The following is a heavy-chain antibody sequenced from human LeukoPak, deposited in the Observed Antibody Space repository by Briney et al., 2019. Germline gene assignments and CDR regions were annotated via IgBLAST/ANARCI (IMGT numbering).Heavy chain of an antibody. CDR2: IKQDGSEK. J-gene: IGHJ3*02. V-gene: IGHV3-7*01. CDR3: ARDTGEWELLDAFDI. D-gene: IGHD1-26*01. Sequence: GGSLRLSCAASGFTFSSYWMSWVRQAPGKGLEWVANIKQDGSEKYYVDSVKGRFTISRDSAKNSLYLQMNSLRAEDTAVYYCARDTGEWELLDAFDIWGQGTMVTVSS. CDR1: GFTFSSYW.